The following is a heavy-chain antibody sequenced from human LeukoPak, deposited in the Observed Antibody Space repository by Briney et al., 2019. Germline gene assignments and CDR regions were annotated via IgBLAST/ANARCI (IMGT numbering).Heavy chain of an antibody. J-gene: IGHJ3*02. CDR1: GFTFDDYA. CDR3: AKSYKLGIQLAPDAFDI. V-gene: IGHV3-9*01. Sequence: PGRSLRLSCAASGFTFDDYAMHWVRQAPGKGLEWVSGISWNSGSIGYADSVKGRFTISRDNAKNSLYLQMNSLRAEDTALYYCAKSYKLGIQLAPDAFDIWGQGTMVTVSS. CDR2: ISWNSGSI. D-gene: IGHD5-18*01.